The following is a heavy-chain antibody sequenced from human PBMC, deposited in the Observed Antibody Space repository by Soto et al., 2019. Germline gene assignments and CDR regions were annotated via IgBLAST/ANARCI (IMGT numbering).Heavy chain of an antibody. CDR3: AKVSGDQLLSTFDY. D-gene: IGHD2-2*01. CDR1: GFTFSSYV. CDR2: ISGSGGST. Sequence: EVQVLESGGGLVQPGGSLRLSCAGSGFTFSSYVMSWVRQAPGKGLEWVSAISGSGGSTYFADSVKGRFTISRDNAKNTLYLQMNRLRAEDTAVYYCAKVSGDQLLSTFDYWGQGTQVTVAS. V-gene: IGHV3-23*01. J-gene: IGHJ4*02.